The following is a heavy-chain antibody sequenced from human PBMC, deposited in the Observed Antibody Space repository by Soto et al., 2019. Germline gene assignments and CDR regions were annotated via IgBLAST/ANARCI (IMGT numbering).Heavy chain of an antibody. CDR2: ISYDGSNK. D-gene: IGHD6-6*01. CDR3: ARDRGTSIAAGYFDY. J-gene: IGHJ4*02. CDR1: GFTFSSYA. Sequence: ESGGGVVQPGRSLRLSCAASGFTFSSYAMHWVRQAPGKGLEWVAVISYDGSNKYYADSVKGRFTISRDNSKNTLYLQMNSLRAEDTAVYYCARDRGTSIAAGYFDYWGQGTLVTVSS. V-gene: IGHV3-30-3*01.